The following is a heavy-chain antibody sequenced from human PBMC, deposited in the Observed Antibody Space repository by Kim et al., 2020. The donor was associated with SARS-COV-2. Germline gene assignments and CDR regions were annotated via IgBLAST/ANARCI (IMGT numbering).Heavy chain of an antibody. J-gene: IGHJ4*02. CDR1: GYTFTSYG. CDR2: ISAYNGNT. D-gene: IGHD3-10*01. Sequence: ASVKVSCKASGYTFTSYGISWVRQAPGQGLEWMGWISAYNGNTNYAQKLQGRVTMTTDTSTSTAYMELRSLRSDDTAVYYCARDKSFLWFGELHFDYWGQGTLVTVSS. V-gene: IGHV1-18*04. CDR3: ARDKSFLWFGELHFDY.